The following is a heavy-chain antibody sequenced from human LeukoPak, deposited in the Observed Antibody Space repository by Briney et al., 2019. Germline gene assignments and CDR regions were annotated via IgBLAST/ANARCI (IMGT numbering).Heavy chain of an antibody. CDR2: IKQDGSEK. CDR1: GFTFSSYW. V-gene: IGHV3-7*03. D-gene: IGHD6-13*01. Sequence: GGSLRLSCAASGFTFSSYWMSWVRQAPGKGLEWVANIKQDGSEKYYVDSVKGRFTISRDNSKNTLYLQMNSLRAEDTAVYYCAKGEAAAGTSSWFDPWGQGTLVTVSS. J-gene: IGHJ5*02. CDR3: AKGEAAAGTSSWFDP.